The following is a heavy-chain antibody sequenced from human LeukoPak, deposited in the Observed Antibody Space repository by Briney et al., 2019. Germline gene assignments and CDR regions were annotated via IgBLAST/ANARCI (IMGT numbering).Heavy chain of an antibody. CDR1: GFTFSSYA. V-gene: IGHV3-30-3*01. J-gene: IGHJ4*02. CDR3: ARDEASLIDY. CDR2: ISYDGSNK. Sequence: GRSLRLSCAASGFTFSSYAMHWVRQAPGKGLEWVAVISYDGSNKYYADSVKGRFTISRDNSKNTLYLQMNSLRAEDTAVYYCARDEASLIDYWGQGTLVTVSS.